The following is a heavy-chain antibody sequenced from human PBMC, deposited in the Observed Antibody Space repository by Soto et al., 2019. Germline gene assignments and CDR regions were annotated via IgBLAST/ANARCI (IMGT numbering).Heavy chain of an antibody. Sequence: EVQLVESGGGLVQPGGSLRLSCAASGFTVSSVYMTWVRQAPGKGLAWVSVITSGGSTYYADSVRGRFTISRDNSKNTLYLQMNSLRAEDTAVYYCARDILGGAYDFWHGGQGTLVTVSS. D-gene: IGHD3-3*01. CDR2: ITSGGST. CDR1: GFTVSSVY. J-gene: IGHJ4*02. CDR3: ARDILGGAYDFWH. V-gene: IGHV3-66*01.